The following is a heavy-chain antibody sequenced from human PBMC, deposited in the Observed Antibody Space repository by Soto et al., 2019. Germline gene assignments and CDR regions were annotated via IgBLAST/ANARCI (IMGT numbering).Heavy chain of an antibody. J-gene: IGHJ5*02. Sequence: SETLSLTCAVYGGSFSGYYWSWIRQPPGKGLEWIGEINHSGSTNYNPSLKSRVTISVDTSKNQFSLKLSSVTAADTAVYYCARDRSSGWYDWFDPWGQGTLVTVSS. D-gene: IGHD6-19*01. V-gene: IGHV4-34*01. CDR3: ARDRSSGWYDWFDP. CDR1: GGSFSGYY. CDR2: INHSGST.